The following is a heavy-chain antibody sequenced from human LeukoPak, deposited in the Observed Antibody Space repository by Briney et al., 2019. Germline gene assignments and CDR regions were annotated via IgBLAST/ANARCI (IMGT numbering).Heavy chain of an antibody. Sequence: SETLSLTCTVSDGSINGYYWSWIRQPPGKGLDWIGYIYHSGSTYYNPSLKSRVTISVDRSKNQFSLKLSSVTAADTAVYYCARSGYYSLHFDYWGQGTLVTVSS. V-gene: IGHV4-59*12. D-gene: IGHD3-22*01. CDR1: DGSINGYY. CDR2: IYHSGST. J-gene: IGHJ4*02. CDR3: ARSGYYSLHFDY.